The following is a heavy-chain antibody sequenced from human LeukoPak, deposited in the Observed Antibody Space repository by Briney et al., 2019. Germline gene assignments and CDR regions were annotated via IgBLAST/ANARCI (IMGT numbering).Heavy chain of an antibody. CDR1: GDSISSYY. V-gene: IGHV4-59*01. Sequence: PSETLSLTCTVSGDSISSYYWSWIRQPPGRGLEWIGYIYYSGSHTQYNPSLKSRVTISVDTSKNQFSLNLSSVNAADTAVYYCARVVPDGYSDYWGQGTLVTVSS. D-gene: IGHD5-24*01. J-gene: IGHJ4*02. CDR2: IYYSGSHT. CDR3: ARVVPDGYSDY.